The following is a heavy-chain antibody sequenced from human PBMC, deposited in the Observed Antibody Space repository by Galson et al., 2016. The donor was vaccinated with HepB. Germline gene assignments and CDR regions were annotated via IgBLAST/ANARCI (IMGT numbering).Heavy chain of an antibody. J-gene: IGHJ4*02. D-gene: IGHD6-19*01. CDR3: VKVFDYLNGWIDQ. V-gene: IGHV3-30*18. CDR2: ISYHERKK. Sequence: SLRLSCAASGFTFSDYGMHWVRQAPGKGLEWVTFISYHERKKYYADSVKGRFTISRDNSQNTLDLQMNSLTPEDTAIYYCVKVFDYLNGWIDQWGQGTLVTVSS. CDR1: GFTFSDYG.